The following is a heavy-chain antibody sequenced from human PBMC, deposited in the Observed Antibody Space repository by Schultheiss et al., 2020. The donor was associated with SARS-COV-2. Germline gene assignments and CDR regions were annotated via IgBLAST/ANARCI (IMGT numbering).Heavy chain of an antibody. J-gene: IGHJ6*02. CDR1: GGSISSYY. CDR2: INHSGST. Sequence: SETLSLTCTVSGGSISSYYWSWIRQPPVKGLEWIGEINHSGSTNYNPSLKSRVTISVDTSKNQFSLKLSSVTAADTAVYYCARALAAGTNYYYYYYGMDVWGQGTTVTVSS. D-gene: IGHD6-13*01. V-gene: IGHV4-34*01. CDR3: ARALAAGTNYYYYYYGMDV.